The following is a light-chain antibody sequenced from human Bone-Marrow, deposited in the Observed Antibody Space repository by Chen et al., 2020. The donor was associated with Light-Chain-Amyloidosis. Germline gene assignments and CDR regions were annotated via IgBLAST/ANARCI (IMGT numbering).Light chain of an antibody. V-gene: IGLV2-14*02. CDR3: SSYGTTYV. CDR1: NNDGWNYNF. Sequence: HSALTQPASVSGSPGQSIILSCTETNNDGWNYNFVSWYQQQPGKAPRLVIYGDDKRPSEVPSRFSAAKSGNTASLTISGLQPEDEADYYCSSYGTTYVFGSGTTVTVL. J-gene: IGLJ1*01. CDR2: GDD.